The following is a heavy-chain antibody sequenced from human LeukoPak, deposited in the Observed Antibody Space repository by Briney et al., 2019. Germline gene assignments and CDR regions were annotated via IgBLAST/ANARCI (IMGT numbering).Heavy chain of an antibody. D-gene: IGHD5-18*01. CDR2: ISSSSSSYI. Sequence: GGSLRLSCAASGFTFSGHYMIWIRQAPGKGLEWVSSISSSSSSYIYYADSVKGRFTISRDNAKNSLYLQMNSLRAEDTAVYYCAREGGGYSYGQFDYWGQGTLVTVSS. CDR1: GFTFSGHY. CDR3: AREGGGYSYGQFDY. V-gene: IGHV3-21*01. J-gene: IGHJ4*02.